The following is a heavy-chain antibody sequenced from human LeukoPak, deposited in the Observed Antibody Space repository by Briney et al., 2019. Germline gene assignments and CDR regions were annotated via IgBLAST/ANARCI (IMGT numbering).Heavy chain of an antibody. V-gene: IGHV4-38-2*01. D-gene: IGHD6-6*01. J-gene: IGHJ4*02. CDR1: GYSISRGYY. CDR2: MHHSGST. Sequence: SSETLSLTCGVSGYSISRGYYWGWIRQPPGKGLEWIGSMHHSGSTYYNASLKGRVTISVDTSKNQFSLKLSSVTAADTAVYYCARQIRGSSSPRNFDYWGQGTLVTVSS. CDR3: ARQIRGSSSPRNFDY.